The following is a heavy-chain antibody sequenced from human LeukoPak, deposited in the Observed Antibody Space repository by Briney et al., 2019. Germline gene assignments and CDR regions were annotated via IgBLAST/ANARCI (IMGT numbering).Heavy chain of an antibody. CDR1: GLTFSSYW. CDR3: TKVTGFVWLFPFDS. D-gene: IGHD3-9*01. V-gene: IGHV3-30*18. J-gene: IGHJ4*02. Sequence: GGSLRLSCAASGLTFSSYWMHWVRQAPGKGLEWVAVISYDGTNKYYADSVKGRFTISRDNSKNTLYLQMNSLRPEDTAVYYCTKVTGFVWLFPFDSWGQGTLVTVSS. CDR2: ISYDGTNK.